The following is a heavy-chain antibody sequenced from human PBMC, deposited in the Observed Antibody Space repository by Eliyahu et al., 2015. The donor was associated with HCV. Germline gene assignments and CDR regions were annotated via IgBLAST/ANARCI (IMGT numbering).Heavy chain of an antibody. J-gene: IGHJ6*02. D-gene: IGHD3-10*01. CDR3: AKDRFGKGGYYYGLDV. V-gene: IGHV3-30*18. CDR2: XXNDGTNK. Sequence: QVQLVESGGGVVXPGRSLRLSCEASELTFXTYGMHWVRQAPGKGXEWXAXXXNDGTNKYYGDSVKGRFSISRXNSKNTLFLXMYSLRTEDTAVYYCAKDRFGKGGYYYGLDVWGQGTTVTVSS. CDR1: ELTFXTYG.